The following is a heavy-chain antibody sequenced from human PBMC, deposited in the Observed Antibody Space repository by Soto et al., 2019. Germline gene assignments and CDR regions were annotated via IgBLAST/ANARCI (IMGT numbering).Heavy chain of an antibody. CDR1: GFTFSNAW. CDR3: TTVWWELRMAPVDY. Sequence: GGSLRLSCAASGFTFSNAWMNWVRQAPGKGLEWVGRIKSKTDGGTTDYAAPVKGRFTISRDDSKNTLYLQMNSLKTEDTAVYYCTTVWWELRMAPVDYWGQGTLVTVSS. V-gene: IGHV3-15*07. CDR2: IKSKTDGGTT. J-gene: IGHJ4*02. D-gene: IGHD1-26*01.